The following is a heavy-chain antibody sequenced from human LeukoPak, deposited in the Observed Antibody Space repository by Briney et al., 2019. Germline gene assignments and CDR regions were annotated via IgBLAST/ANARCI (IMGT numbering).Heavy chain of an antibody. CDR3: ARGVVVIRTFDY. V-gene: IGHV2-5*02. Sequence: SGPTLVNPTQTLTLTRTFSGFSLSTSGVGVGWIRQPPGKALEWLALIYWDDDKRYSPSLKSRLTITKDTSKNQVVLTMTNMDPVDTATYYCARGVVVIRTFDYWGQGTLVTVSS. J-gene: IGHJ4*02. CDR1: GFSLSTSGVG. CDR2: IYWDDDK. D-gene: IGHD3-22*01.